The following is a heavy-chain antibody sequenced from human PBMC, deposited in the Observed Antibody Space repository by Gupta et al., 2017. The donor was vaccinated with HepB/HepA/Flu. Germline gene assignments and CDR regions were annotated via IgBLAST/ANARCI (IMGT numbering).Heavy chain of an antibody. D-gene: IGHD2-8*01. V-gene: IGHV3-66*01. CDR3: ARGLREDCTNGVCYIKWRYYYYYYGMDV. Sequence: ELQLVESGGGLVQPGGSLSLSCAASGFTVSGNYMSWFRQAPGKGLEWVSVIYSGGSTYYADSVKGRFTISRDNSKNTLYLQMNSLRAEDTAVYYCARGLREDCTNGVCYIKWRYYYYYYGMDVWGQGTTVTVSS. CDR2: IYSGGST. J-gene: IGHJ6*02. CDR1: GFTVSGNY.